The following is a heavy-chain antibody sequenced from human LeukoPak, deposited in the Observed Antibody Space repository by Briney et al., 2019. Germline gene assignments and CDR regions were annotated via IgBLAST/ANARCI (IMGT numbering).Heavy chain of an antibody. CDR1: GYTFTGYY. V-gene: IGHV1-2*04. CDR3: ARGGSSGFPVYYYGMDV. Sequence: ASVKVSCKASGYTFTGYYMHWVRQAPGQGLEWMGWINPNSGGTNYAQKFQGWVTMTRDTSISTAYMELSRLRSDDTAVYYCARGGSSGFPVYYYGMDVWGQGTTVTVSS. J-gene: IGHJ6*02. D-gene: IGHD6-19*01. CDR2: INPNSGGT.